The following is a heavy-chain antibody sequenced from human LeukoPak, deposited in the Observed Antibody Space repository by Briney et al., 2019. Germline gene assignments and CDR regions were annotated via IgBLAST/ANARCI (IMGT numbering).Heavy chain of an antibody. CDR2: IYRSGSA. J-gene: IGHJ6*03. CDR3: ARDLGTAYYYYFDV. D-gene: IGHD3-16*01. Sequence: SQTLSLTCTVSGDSISSGTHYWRWIRHFPGKGLEWIGYIYRSGSAYSNPSLKSRVAMSVDTSKNQLSLNLTSVTAADTAVYFCARDLGTAYYYYFDVWGKGTAVTV. V-gene: IGHV4-31*03. CDR1: GDSISSGTHY.